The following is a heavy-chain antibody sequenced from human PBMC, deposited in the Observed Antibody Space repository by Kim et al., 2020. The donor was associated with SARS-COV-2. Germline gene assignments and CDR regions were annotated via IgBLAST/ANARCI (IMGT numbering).Heavy chain of an antibody. D-gene: IGHD2-2*01. CDR3: ARGGCSSTSCYDY. J-gene: IGHJ4*02. V-gene: IGHV1-18*01. Sequence: AQKLQGRVNMTTDPSTSTAYMELGSLRSEDTAVYYCARGGCSSTSCYDYWGQGTLVTVSS.